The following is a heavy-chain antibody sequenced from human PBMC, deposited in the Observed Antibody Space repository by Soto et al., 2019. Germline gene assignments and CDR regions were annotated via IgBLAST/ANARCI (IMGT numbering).Heavy chain of an antibody. CDR3: ARGGEYSYHIFGY. CDR1: GGSFSGYY. CDR2: INHSGST. Sequence: SETLSLTCAVYGGSFSGYYWSWIRQPPGKGLEWIGEINHSGSTNYNPSLKSRVTISVDTSKNQFSLKLSSVTAADTAVYYCARGGEYSYHIFGYWGQGTLVTVS. V-gene: IGHV4-34*01. D-gene: IGHD5-18*01. J-gene: IGHJ4*02.